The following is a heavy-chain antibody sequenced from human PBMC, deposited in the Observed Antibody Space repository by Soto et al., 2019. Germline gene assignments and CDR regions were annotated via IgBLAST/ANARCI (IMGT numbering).Heavy chain of an antibody. J-gene: IGHJ2*01. CDR3: ARTALISSSGYYWYFDL. CDR1: GYSFTSYW. Sequence: GESLKISCKGSGYSFTSYWIGWVRQMPGKGLEWMGIIYPGDSDTRYSPSFQGQVTISADKSISTAYLQWSSLKASDTAMYYCARTALISSSGYYWYFDLWGRGTLVTVSS. V-gene: IGHV5-51*01. CDR2: IYPGDSDT. D-gene: IGHD3-22*01.